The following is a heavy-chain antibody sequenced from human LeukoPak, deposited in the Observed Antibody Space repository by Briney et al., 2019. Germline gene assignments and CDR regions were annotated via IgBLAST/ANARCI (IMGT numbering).Heavy chain of an antibody. V-gene: IGHV1-2*06. CDR1: GYTFTGYY. CDR3: ARVGDGLNDAFDI. D-gene: IGHD5-24*01. J-gene: IGHJ3*02. CDR2: INPNSGGT. Sequence: ASVKVSCKASGYTFTGYYMNWVRQAPGQGLEWMGRINPNSGGTNYAQKFQGRVTMTRETSISTAYMELSRLRSDDTAVYYCARVGDGLNDAFDIWGRGTMVTVSS.